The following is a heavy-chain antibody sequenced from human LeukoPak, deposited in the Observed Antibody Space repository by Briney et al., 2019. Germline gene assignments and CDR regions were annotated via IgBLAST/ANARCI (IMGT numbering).Heavy chain of an antibody. D-gene: IGHD6-13*01. CDR2: IYSGDST. Sequence: GGSLRLSCAASGFTVSSNYMSWVRQAPGKGLEVVSVIYSGDSTYYADSVKGRFTISRDNSKNTVYLQMNSLRAEDTAVYYCAKYKGAALYYHYGMDVWGQGTTVIVSS. J-gene: IGHJ6*02. CDR1: GFTVSSNY. CDR3: AKYKGAALYYHYGMDV. V-gene: IGHV3-53*01.